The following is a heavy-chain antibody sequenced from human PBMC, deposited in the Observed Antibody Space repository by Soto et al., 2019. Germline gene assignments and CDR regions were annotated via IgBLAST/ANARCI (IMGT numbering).Heavy chain of an antibody. CDR2: ISSSSSTI. V-gene: IGHV3-48*01. D-gene: IGHD3-10*01. Sequence: GGSLRLSCAASGFTFSSYSMNWVRQAPGKGLEWVSYISSSSSTIYYADSVKGRFTISRDNAKNSLYLQMNSLRAEDMAVYYCASFPDVLLWFGEVRTTLIEDAFDIWGQGTMVTVSS. CDR3: ASFPDVLLWFGEVRTTLIEDAFDI. CDR1: GFTFSSYS. J-gene: IGHJ3*02.